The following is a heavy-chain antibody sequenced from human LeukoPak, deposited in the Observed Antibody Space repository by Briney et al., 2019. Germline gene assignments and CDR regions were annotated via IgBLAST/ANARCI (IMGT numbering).Heavy chain of an antibody. D-gene: IGHD2-2*01. CDR2: INHSGST. Sequence: SETLSLTCAVYGGSFSGYYWSWIRQPPGKGLEWIGEINHSGSTNYNPSLKSRVTISVDKSKNQFSLKLSSVTAADTAVYYCARVGDIVVVPAAIPNWFDPWGQGTLVTVSS. V-gene: IGHV4-34*01. CDR3: ARVGDIVVVPAAIPNWFDP. J-gene: IGHJ5*02. CDR1: GGSFSGYY.